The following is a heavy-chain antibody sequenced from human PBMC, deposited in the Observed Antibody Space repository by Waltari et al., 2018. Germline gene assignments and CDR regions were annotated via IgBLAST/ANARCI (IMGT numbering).Heavy chain of an antibody. CDR1: GFTFSCYW. CDR3: LRDRRGPALFDS. D-gene: IGHD2-2*01. J-gene: IGHJ4*02. Sequence: EVQVVESGGGLVQPGGSLSLSCEGSGFTFSCYWMSWVRQAPGKGLEWVGNIKQDGSERNYVDSVKGRFTISRDNAKNSVFLQMISLRAEDTAVYYCLRDRRGPALFDSWGQGTLVTVSS. V-gene: IGHV3-7*03. CDR2: IKQDGSER.